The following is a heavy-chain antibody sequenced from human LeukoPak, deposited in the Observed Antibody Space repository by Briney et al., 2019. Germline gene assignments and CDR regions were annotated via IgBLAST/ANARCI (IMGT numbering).Heavy chain of an antibody. V-gene: IGHV1-2*02. CDR1: GYTFTGYY. CDR2: INPNSGGT. CDR3: ARDKRYSSSPYYYYYYMDV. D-gene: IGHD6-6*01. Sequence: ASVKVSCKASGYTFTGYYMHWVRQAPGQGLEWMGWINPNSGGTNYAQKFQGRVTMTRDTSISTAYMELSRLRSDDTAVYYCARDKRYSSSPYYYYYYMDVWGKGTTVTASS. J-gene: IGHJ6*03.